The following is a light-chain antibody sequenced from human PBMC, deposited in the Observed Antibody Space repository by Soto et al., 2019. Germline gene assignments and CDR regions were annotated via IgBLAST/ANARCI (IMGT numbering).Light chain of an antibody. CDR1: SSDVGGYNY. J-gene: IGLJ1*01. V-gene: IGLV2-11*01. CDR3: CSYAGRSYV. CDR2: DVS. Sequence: QSALTQPASLSGSPGQSVTISCTGTSSDVGGYNYVSWYQQHPGKAPKLMIYDVSKRPSGVPDRFSGSKSGNTASLTISGLQAEDEADYYCCSYAGRSYVFGTGTKLTVL.